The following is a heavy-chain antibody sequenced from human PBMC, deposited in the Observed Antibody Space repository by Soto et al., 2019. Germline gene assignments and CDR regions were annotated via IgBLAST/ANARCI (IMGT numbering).Heavy chain of an antibody. CDR3: ARHYYYSGMDV. Sequence: PSETLSLTCTVSGGSTSSGDYFWSWIRQPPGKALEWIGYIYYSGNTYYKPSLKSRVTISVGTAKNSFSLKLTSVTAADTAVYYCARHYYYSGMDVWGQGTTVTVSS. V-gene: IGHV4-30-4*01. CDR1: GGSTSSGDYF. J-gene: IGHJ6*02. CDR2: IYYSGNT.